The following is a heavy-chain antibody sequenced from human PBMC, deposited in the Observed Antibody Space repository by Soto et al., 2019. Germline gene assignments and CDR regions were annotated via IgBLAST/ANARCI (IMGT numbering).Heavy chain of an antibody. J-gene: IGHJ4*02. Sequence: EVQLVESGGGLVQPGGSLRLSCAASGFTFCNYWMHWVRQAPGKGLVWVSRINGDGTGTNYADSVKGQFTISRDNAKNTLYLQMNSLRAEDTAVYYCGRGASGSYRLDYWGQGTLVTVSS. CDR3: GRGASGSYRLDY. V-gene: IGHV3-74*01. D-gene: IGHD3-10*01. CDR2: INGDGTGT. CDR1: GFTFCNYW.